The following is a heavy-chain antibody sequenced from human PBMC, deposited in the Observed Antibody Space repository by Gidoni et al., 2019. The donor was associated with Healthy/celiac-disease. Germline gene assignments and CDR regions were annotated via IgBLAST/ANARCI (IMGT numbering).Heavy chain of an antibody. V-gene: IGHV3-30*18. CDR1: GFTFSSYG. J-gene: IGHJ4*02. CDR2: ISYDGSNK. Sequence: QVQLVESGGGVVQPGRSLRLSCAASGFTFSSYGMHGVRQAPGKGLEWVAVISYDGSNKYYADSVKGRFTISRDNSKNTLYLQMNSLRAEDTAVYYCAKTSAARPNKPIDYWGQGTLVTVSS. CDR3: AKTSAARPNKPIDY. D-gene: IGHD6-6*01.